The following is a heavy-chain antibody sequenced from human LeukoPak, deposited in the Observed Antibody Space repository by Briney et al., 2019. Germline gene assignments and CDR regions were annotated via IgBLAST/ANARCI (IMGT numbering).Heavy chain of an antibody. CDR3: ARDQYYYGSGSLYMDV. J-gene: IGHJ6*03. Sequence: SSETLSLTCTVSGGSISSYYWSWIRQPPGKGLEWIGYIYYSGSTNYNPSLKSRVTISVDTSKNQFSLKLSSVTAADTAVHYCARDQYYYGSGSLYMDVWGKGTTVTISS. V-gene: IGHV4-59*12. CDR2: IYYSGST. D-gene: IGHD3-10*01. CDR1: GGSISSYY.